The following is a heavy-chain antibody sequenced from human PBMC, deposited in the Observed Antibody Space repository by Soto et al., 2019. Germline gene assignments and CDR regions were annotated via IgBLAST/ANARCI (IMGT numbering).Heavy chain of an antibody. Sequence: VGSLRLSCAASGFTFSSYGMHWVRQAPGKGLEWVAVIWYDGSNKYYADSVKGRFTISRDNSKNTLYLQMNSLRAEDTAVYYCARVQGFTIFGPPHYWGQGTLVTVSS. V-gene: IGHV3-33*01. CDR1: GFTFSSYG. CDR3: ARVQGFTIFGPPHY. D-gene: IGHD3-3*01. J-gene: IGHJ4*02. CDR2: IWYDGSNK.